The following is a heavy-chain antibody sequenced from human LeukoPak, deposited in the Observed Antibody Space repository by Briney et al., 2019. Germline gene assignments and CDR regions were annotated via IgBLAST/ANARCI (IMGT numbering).Heavy chain of an antibody. D-gene: IGHD3-22*01. CDR2: IYSSGST. CDR3: ARSSYYYDSSGYPTNPRSFFDY. CDR1: GASISSGSNY. Sequence: PSETLSLTCSVSGASISSGSNYWGWIRQPPGKTLEWIGSIYSSGSTYYNPSLKSRVIIIIDTPKNHFSLTLSSVTAADTAVYYCARSSYYYDSSGYPTNPRSFFDYWGQGTLVTVSS. V-gene: IGHV4-39*07. J-gene: IGHJ4*02.